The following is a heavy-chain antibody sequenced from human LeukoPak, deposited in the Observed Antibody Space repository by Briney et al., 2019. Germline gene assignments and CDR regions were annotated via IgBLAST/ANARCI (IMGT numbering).Heavy chain of an antibody. CDR2: ISHNGGGT. CDR1: GFTFTDYA. D-gene: IGHD6-6*01. J-gene: IGHJ4*02. V-gene: IGHV3-23*01. CDR3: ASAYSSSSWGDY. Sequence: GGSLRLSCAASGFTFTDYAMSWVRQAPEKGLEWVSTISHNGGGTYYAESVKGRFTISRDNSKNTVYLQMNSLRAEDTAVYYCASAYSSSSWGDYWGQGTLVTVSS.